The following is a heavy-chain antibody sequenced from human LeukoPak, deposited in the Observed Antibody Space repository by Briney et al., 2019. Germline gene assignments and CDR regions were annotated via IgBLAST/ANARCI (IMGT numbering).Heavy chain of an antibody. V-gene: IGHV5-51*01. CDR1: GYSFTSYW. Sequence: PGESLKISCKGSGYSFTSYWIGWVRQMPGKGLEWMGIIYPGDSDTRYSPSFQGQVTISADKSISTAYLLWSSLKASDTALYYCAKQSPNSAAALHYNYLYGMDVWGQGTTVTVSS. D-gene: IGHD6-25*01. CDR2: IYPGDSDT. CDR3: AKQSPNSAAALHYNYLYGMDV. J-gene: IGHJ6*02.